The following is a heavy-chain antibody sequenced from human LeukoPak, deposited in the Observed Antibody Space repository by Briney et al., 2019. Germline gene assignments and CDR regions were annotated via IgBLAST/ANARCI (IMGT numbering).Heavy chain of an antibody. V-gene: IGHV4-39*07. CDR2: IYYSGST. J-gene: IGHJ4*02. CDR1: GGSISSSSYY. Sequence: SETLSLTCTVSGGSISSSSYYWGWIRQPPGKGLEWIGSIYYSGSTYYNPSLKSRVTISVNTSKNQFSLKLSSVTAADTAAYYCARALFRYYFDYWGQGTLVTVSS. CDR3: ARALFRYYFDY. D-gene: IGHD3-10*02.